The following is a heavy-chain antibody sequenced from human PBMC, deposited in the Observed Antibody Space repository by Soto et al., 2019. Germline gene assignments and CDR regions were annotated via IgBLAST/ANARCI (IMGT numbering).Heavy chain of an antibody. J-gene: IGHJ4*02. Sequence: SVKVSCKASGGTFSSYAISWVRQAPGQGLEWMGGIIPIFGTANYAQKFQGRVTITADESRSTAYMELSSLRSEDTAVYYCARTRKYYYDSSGYYLSYWGQGTLVTVS. D-gene: IGHD3-22*01. CDR3: ARTRKYYYDSSGYYLSY. CDR2: IIPIFGTA. CDR1: GGTFSSYA. V-gene: IGHV1-69*13.